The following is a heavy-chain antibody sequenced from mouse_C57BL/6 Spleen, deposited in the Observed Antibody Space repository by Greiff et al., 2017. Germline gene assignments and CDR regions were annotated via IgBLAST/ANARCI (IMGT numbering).Heavy chain of an antibody. CDR1: GYAFSSYW. CDR2: IYPGDGDT. J-gene: IGHJ1*03. V-gene: IGHV1-80*01. D-gene: IGHD1-1*01. Sequence: QVHVKQSGAELVKPGASVKISCKASGYAFSSYWMNWVKQRPGKGLEWIGQIYPGDGDTNYNGKFKGKATLTADKSSSTAYMQLSSLTSEDSAVYFCARPYYGSDWYFDVWGTGTTVTVSS. CDR3: ARPYYGSDWYFDV.